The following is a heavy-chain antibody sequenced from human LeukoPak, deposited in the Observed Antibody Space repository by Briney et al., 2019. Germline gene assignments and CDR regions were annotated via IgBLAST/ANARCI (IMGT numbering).Heavy chain of an antibody. Sequence: PGGSLRLSCAASGFTVSSNYMSWVRQAPGKGLEWVSVIYSGGSTYYADSVKGRLTISRDNSKNTLYLQMNSLRAEDTAVYYCVWLQWLADWGQGTLVTVSS. CDR2: IYSGGST. CDR1: GFTVSSNY. D-gene: IGHD6-19*01. CDR3: VWLQWLAD. V-gene: IGHV3-53*01. J-gene: IGHJ4*02.